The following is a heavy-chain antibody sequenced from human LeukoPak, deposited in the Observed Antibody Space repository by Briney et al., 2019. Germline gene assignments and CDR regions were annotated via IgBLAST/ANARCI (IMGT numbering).Heavy chain of an antibody. CDR2: IIPIFGTA. V-gene: IGHV1-69*13. CDR3: ATGTIFGVVAYYYCGMDV. D-gene: IGHD3-3*01. Sequence: SVKVSCKASGGTFSGYAISWVRQAPGQGLEWMGGIIPIFGTANYAQKFQGRVTITADEPTSTAYMELSSLRSEDTAVYYCATGTIFGVVAYYYCGMDVWGQGTTVTVSS. CDR1: GGTFSGYA. J-gene: IGHJ6*02.